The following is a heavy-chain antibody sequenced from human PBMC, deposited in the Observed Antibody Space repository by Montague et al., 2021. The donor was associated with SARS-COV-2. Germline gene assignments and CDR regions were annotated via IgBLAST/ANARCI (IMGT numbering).Heavy chain of an antibody. D-gene: IGHD3-16*02. CDR2: ISYDGINK. Sequence: SLRLSCAASGFTFSSYSMHWVRQAPGKGLEWVTVISYDGINKYYTDSVKGRFTISRDNSKNTLYLQMNSLRAEDTAVYYCLGELSLSLDYWGQGTLVTASS. V-gene: IGHV3-30*04. CDR1: GFTFSSYS. CDR3: LGELSLSLDY. J-gene: IGHJ4*02.